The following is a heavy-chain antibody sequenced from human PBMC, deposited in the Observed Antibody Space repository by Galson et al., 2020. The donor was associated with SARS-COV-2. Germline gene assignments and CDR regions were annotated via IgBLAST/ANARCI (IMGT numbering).Heavy chain of an antibody. Sequence: SETLSLTCSVYDGSFRGYSWTWIRQPPGKGLEWIGEINIGGNTNYSPSLRSRVTISVDTSKNQFSLNLRSVTAADTALYYCARGHRGVVPSPVLGLGPYYSYYYMDVWDKGTTVTVSS. CDR3: ARGHRGVVPSPVLGLGPYYSYYYMDV. CDR1: DGSFRGYS. V-gene: IGHV4-34*01. D-gene: IGHD3-10*01. J-gene: IGHJ6*03. CDR2: INIGGNT.